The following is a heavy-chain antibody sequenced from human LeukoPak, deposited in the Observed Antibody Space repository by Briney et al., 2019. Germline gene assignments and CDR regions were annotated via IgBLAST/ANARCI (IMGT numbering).Heavy chain of an antibody. Sequence: SETLSLTCTVSGYSISSGYHWGWIRQPPGKGLEWIGSIYHSGSTYYNPSLKSRVTISVDTSKNQFSLKLRSVTAADTAVYYCATVASGWYPDYWGQGALVTVAS. CDR3: ATVASGWYPDY. V-gene: IGHV4-38-2*02. CDR2: IYHSGST. CDR1: GYSISSGYH. J-gene: IGHJ4*02. D-gene: IGHD6-19*01.